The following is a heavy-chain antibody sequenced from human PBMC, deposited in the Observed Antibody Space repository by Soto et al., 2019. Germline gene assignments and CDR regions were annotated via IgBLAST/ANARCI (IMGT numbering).Heavy chain of an antibody. CDR2: ITWNSGKI. Sequence: SLRLSCTASGFTFDDYAMHWVRQGPGRGLEWVSGITWNSGKIAYADSVKGRFTIARDDDNNSLYLQMNGLRPEDTALYYCVKDSYADFHRVLSTAEYFFDYWGHGTLVTVSS. CDR1: GFTFDDYA. J-gene: IGHJ4*01. D-gene: IGHD2-15*01. V-gene: IGHV3-9*01. CDR3: VKDSYADFHRVLSTAEYFFDY.